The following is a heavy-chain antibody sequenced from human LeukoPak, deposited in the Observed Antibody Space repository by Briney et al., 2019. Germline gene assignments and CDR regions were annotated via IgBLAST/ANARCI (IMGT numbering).Heavy chain of an antibody. V-gene: IGHV3-48*01. CDR3: ARERGRRAAAGIAFDP. Sequence: PGGSLRLSCAASGFTFSSYEMNWVRQAPGKGLEWVSYISSSSSTIYYADSVKGRFTISRDNAKNSLYLQMNSLRAEDTAVYYCARERGRRAAAGIAFDPWDQGTLVTVSS. J-gene: IGHJ5*02. CDR1: GFTFSSYE. CDR2: ISSSSSTI. D-gene: IGHD6-13*01.